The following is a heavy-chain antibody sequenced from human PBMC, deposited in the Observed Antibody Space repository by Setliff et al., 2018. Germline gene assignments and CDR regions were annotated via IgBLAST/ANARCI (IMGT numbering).Heavy chain of an antibody. J-gene: IGHJ4*02. Sequence: LSLSCAVSGFTFSSYGIHWVRQAPGKGLEYVAGIRSNGGRTYYADSVKGRFTISRDNSKNTLYLRMGSLRAEDTAVYYCARDSGDSRLYNFWSGYSPYWGQGTLVTVS. CDR2: IRSNGGRT. CDR3: ARDSGDSRLYNFWSGYSPY. V-gene: IGHV3-64*02. D-gene: IGHD3-3*01. CDR1: GFTFSSYG.